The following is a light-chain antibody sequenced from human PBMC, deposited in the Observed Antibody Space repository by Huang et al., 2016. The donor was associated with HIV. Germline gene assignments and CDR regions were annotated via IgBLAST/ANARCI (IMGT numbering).Light chain of an antibody. V-gene: IGKV3-11*01. J-gene: IGKJ2*01. CDR1: QSVGTS. CDR3: QQRSNWRGYT. Sequence: EIVLTQSPATLSLSPGEIATLSCRASQSVGTSLAWYQQTPGQAPRLLIYAASIRAAGIPARFSGSGSGTDFTLTISSLEPEDFALYFCQQRSNWRGYTFGQGTKLDI. CDR2: AAS.